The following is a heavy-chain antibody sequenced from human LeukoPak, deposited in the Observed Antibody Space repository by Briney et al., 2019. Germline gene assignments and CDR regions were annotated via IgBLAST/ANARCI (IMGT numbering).Heavy chain of an antibody. V-gene: IGHV3-48*01. J-gene: IGHJ4*02. CDR2: ISSSSNKV. CDR1: GFAISDYS. CDR3: ARNLYCGGDCAISYFDY. D-gene: IGHD2-21*02. Sequence: AGGSLRLSCAASGFAISDYSMNWVRQVPGKGLEWVSYISSSSNKVYYADSVKGRFTISRDNAKNSLFLQMNSLRADDTAVYYCARNLYCGGDCAISYFDYWGQGTLVTVSS.